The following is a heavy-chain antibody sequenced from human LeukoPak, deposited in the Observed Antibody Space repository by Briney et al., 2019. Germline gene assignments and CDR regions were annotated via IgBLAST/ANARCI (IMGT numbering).Heavy chain of an antibody. D-gene: IGHD2-15*01. J-gene: IGHJ4*02. CDR2: INQDGSEK. CDR3: ASSGMCSGSTCYDLYFDY. Sequence: GGSLRLSCETAGFTFSSYVMHWVRQAPGKGLECVANINQDGSEKYYVDSVKGRFTISRDNAKNSLYLQMNSLRAEDTAVYYCASSGMCSGSTCYDLYFDYWGQGTLVTVSS. CDR1: GFTFSSYV. V-gene: IGHV3-7*03.